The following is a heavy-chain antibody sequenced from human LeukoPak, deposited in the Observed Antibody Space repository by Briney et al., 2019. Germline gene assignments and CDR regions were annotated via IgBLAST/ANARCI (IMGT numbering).Heavy chain of an antibody. CDR1: GYTFTSYA. CDR2: INAGNGNT. D-gene: IGHD5-12*01. CDR3: ARVGGYSGYDPDHFDY. J-gene: IGHJ4*02. V-gene: IGHV1-3*01. Sequence: ASVKVSCKASGYTFTSYAMHWVRQAPGQRLEWMGWINAGNGNTKYSQKFQGRVTITRDTSASTAYMELSSLRSEDTAVYYCARVGGYSGYDPDHFDYRGQGTLVTVSS.